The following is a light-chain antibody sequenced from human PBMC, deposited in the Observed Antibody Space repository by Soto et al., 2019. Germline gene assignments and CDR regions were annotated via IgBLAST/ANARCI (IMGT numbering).Light chain of an antibody. J-gene: IGLJ1*01. CDR3: CSYAGSGTYV. CDR2: EGT. CDR1: SXDIGSYNL. V-gene: IGLV2-23*01. Sequence: QSALTQPASVSGSPGQSITISCTGTSXDIGSYNLVSWYQQNPGKAPKLIICEGTKRPSGVSNRFSGSKYGNTASLAISGLQAEDEADYYCCSYAGSGTYVFGSGTKVTV.